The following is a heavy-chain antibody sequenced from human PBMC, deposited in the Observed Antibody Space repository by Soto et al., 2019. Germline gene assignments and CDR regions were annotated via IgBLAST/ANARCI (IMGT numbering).Heavy chain of an antibody. D-gene: IGHD5-12*01. Sequence: QVQLVQSGAEEKKPGASVKVSCKASGYTFTGYAMHWVRQAPGQRLEWMGWINAGNGNTKYSQKFQGRVTITRATAAVTADLEPSSLRSDGRAVYFCARAVAVATDFDYLGQGTLGTAST. CDR1: GYTFTGYA. V-gene: IGHV1-3*05. CDR2: INAGNGNT. J-gene: IGHJ4*02. CDR3: ARAVAVATDFDY.